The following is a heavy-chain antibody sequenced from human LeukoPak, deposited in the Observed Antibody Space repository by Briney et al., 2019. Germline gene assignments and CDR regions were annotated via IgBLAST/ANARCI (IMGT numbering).Heavy chain of an antibody. Sequence: PPGGSLRLSCAASGFTFSSYGMHWVRQAPGKGLEWVAFIRYDGSNKYYADSVKGRFTISRDNSKNTLYLQMNSLRAEDTAVYYCAKDSYYYGSGSYYNIDYWGQGTLVTVSS. CDR1: GFTFSSYG. D-gene: IGHD3-10*01. CDR2: IRYDGSNK. J-gene: IGHJ4*02. V-gene: IGHV3-30*02. CDR3: AKDSYYYGSGSYYNIDY.